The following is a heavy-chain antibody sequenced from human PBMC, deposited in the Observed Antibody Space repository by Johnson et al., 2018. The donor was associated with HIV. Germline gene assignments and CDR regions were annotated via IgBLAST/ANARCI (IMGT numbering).Heavy chain of an antibody. V-gene: IGHV3-30*02. CDR2: IRYDGSEK. CDR1: GFTFSDYG. D-gene: IGHD6-6*01. Sequence: QVQLVESGGGVVQPGRSLRLSCAASGFTFSDYGMHWVRQAPGKGLEWVAFIRYDGSEKYYTDSVKGRFTISRDNSKNTLHLQMNSLRLEDTALYSCSVAPRPGDVYDIWGQGTMVTVSS. CDR3: SVAPRPGDVYDI. J-gene: IGHJ3*02.